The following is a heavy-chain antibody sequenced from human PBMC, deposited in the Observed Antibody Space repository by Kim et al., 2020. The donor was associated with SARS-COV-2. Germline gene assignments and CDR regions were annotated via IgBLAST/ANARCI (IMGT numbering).Heavy chain of an antibody. Sequence: ASVKVSCKASGYTFTSYAMHWVRQAPGQRLEWMGWINAGNGNTKYSQKFQGRVTITRDTSASTAYMELSSLRSEDTAVYYCARDQYRYGDYPHYYYGMDVWGQGTTVTVSS. V-gene: IGHV1-3*01. CDR2: INAGNGNT. CDR1: GYTFTSYA. J-gene: IGHJ6*02. D-gene: IGHD4-17*01. CDR3: ARDQYRYGDYPHYYYGMDV.